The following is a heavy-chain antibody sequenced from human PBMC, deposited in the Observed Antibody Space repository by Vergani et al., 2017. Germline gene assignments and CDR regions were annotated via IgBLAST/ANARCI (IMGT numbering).Heavy chain of an antibody. CDR2: TSAYNGNT. Sequence: VQLVQSGAKVKKPGASVKVSSKAPGYTFTSYGISWVRQAPGQGLEGMGWTSAYNGNTNYAKKLQGRVTMTTETSTRTAYMELRRLRSDDTAVYYCARGGGILMVYATWFDPWGQGTLVTVSS. J-gene: IGHJ5*02. V-gene: IGHV1-18*01. CDR1: GYTFTSYG. D-gene: IGHD2-8*01. CDR3: ARGGGILMVYATWFDP.